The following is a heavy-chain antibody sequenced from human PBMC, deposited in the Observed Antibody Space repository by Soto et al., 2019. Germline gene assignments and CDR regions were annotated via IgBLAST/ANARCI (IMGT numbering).Heavy chain of an antibody. Sequence: EVQLVESGGGLISPGGSLRLSCAASGLTISDAWMNWVRQAPGKGLEWVCRIKTNTEGGTTDYAAAVEGRFAVSRDDLKNTLYLQMNSLKIEDTAVYYCTTGSVEGVWGQGTTVVVSS. CDR3: TTGSVEGV. CDR1: GLTISDAW. CDR2: IKTNTEGGTT. D-gene: IGHD2-15*01. J-gene: IGHJ6*02. V-gene: IGHV3-15*07.